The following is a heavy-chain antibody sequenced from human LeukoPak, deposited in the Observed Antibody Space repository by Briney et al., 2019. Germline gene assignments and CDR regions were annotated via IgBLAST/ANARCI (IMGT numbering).Heavy chain of an antibody. V-gene: IGHV3-7*03. J-gene: IGHJ6*02. CDR1: GFTLSNHW. Sequence: GGSLRLSCAASGFTLSNHWMTWVRQVPGRGPEWVANVNRDGSETYYLDSVKGRFTISKDNAKNSLYLQMNSLRAEDTALYHCARNNGMDVWGQGTTVIVS. CDR3: ARNNGMDV. CDR2: VNRDGSET.